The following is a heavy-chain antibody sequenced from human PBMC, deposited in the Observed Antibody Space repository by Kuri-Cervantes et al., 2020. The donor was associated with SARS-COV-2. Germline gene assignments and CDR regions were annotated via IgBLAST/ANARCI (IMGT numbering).Heavy chain of an antibody. CDR1: GGSSSDDK. CDR2: ITESGST. CDR3: ARGRYDVTMIVVVVTAASSYFDL. J-gene: IGHJ2*01. D-gene: IGHD3-22*01. Sequence: SETLSLTCAVYGGSSSDDKWSWIRQAPGKGLEWVGEITESGSTNYNPSLKGRVGMSVDTSKKQFSLKLTSVTAADTAIYYCARGRYDVTMIVVVVTAASSYFDLWGRGTLVTVSS. V-gene: IGHV4-34*01.